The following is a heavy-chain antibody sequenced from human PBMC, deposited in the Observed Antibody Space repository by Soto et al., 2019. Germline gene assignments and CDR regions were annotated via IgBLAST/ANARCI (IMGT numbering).Heavy chain of an antibody. CDR2: ISAYNGNT. J-gene: IGHJ5*02. Sequence: GASVKVSCKASGYTFTSYGISWVRQAPGQGLEWMGWISAYNGNTNYAQKLQGRVTMTTDTSTSTAYMELRSLRSDDTAVYYCANSRAAAGTYWFDPWGQGTLVTVSS. CDR3: ANSRAAAGTYWFDP. V-gene: IGHV1-18*01. CDR1: GYTFTSYG. D-gene: IGHD6-13*01.